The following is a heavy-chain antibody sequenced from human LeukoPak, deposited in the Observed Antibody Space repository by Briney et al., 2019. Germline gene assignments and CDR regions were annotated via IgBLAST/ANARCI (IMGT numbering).Heavy chain of an antibody. CDR2: MNPNSGNT. CDR3: ARDESHYDVFVGYAGIFDH. Sequence: GASVKVSCKASGYTFTSYDINWVRQTTGQGLEWMGWMNPNSGNTGYAQTFQGRVTMTRNTSISTAYMELRSLRSDDTAVYYCARDESHYDVFVGYAGIFDHWGQGTLVAVSS. V-gene: IGHV1-8*01. CDR1: GYTFTSYD. D-gene: IGHD3-3*01. J-gene: IGHJ4*02.